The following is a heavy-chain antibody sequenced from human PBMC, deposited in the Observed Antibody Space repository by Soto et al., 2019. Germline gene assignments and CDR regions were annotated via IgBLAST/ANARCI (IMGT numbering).Heavy chain of an antibody. V-gene: IGHV4-34*01. CDR1: GGSFSGYY. D-gene: IGHD3-3*01. CDR2: INHSGST. CDR3: ARVRREDEWYFDY. J-gene: IGHJ4*02. Sequence: PXXTLSLAFAVYGGSFSGYYWSWILQPPGKGLEWIGEINHSGSTNYNPSLKSRVTISVDTSKNQFSLKLNSVTAADTAVYYCARVRREDEWYFDYWGRGTLVTVSS.